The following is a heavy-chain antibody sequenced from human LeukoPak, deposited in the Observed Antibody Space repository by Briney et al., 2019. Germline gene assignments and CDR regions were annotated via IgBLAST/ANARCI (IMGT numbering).Heavy chain of an antibody. CDR3: ARVLRYFDWLLPFDY. V-gene: IGHV1-2*06. CDR2: INPNSGGT. Sequence: ASVKVSCKASGYTFTGYYMHWVRQAPGQGLEWMGRINPNSGGTNYAQKFQGRVTMTRNTSISTAYMELSSLRSEDTAVYYCARVLRYFDWLLPFDYWGQGTLVTVSS. CDR1: GYTFTGYY. J-gene: IGHJ4*02. D-gene: IGHD3-9*01.